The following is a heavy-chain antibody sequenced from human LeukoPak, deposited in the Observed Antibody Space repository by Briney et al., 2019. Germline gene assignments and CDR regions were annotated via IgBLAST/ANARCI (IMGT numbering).Heavy chain of an antibody. J-gene: IGHJ4*02. CDR3: ARVFVPSVAGHFDY. V-gene: IGHV3-48*04. CDR2: ISSSSSTI. CDR1: GFTFSSYS. Sequence: GGSLRLSCAASGFTFSSYSMNWVRQAPGKGLEWVSYISSSSSTIYYADSVKGRFTISRDNAKNSLYLQMNSLRAEDTAVYYCARVFVPSVAGHFDYWGQGTLDTVSS. D-gene: IGHD6-19*01.